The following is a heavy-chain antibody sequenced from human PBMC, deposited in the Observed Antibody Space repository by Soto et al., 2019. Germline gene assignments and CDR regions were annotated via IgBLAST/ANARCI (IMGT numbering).Heavy chain of an antibody. CDR3: ASGYDYRLPIFDY. D-gene: IGHD4-4*01. J-gene: IGHJ4*02. CDR1: GFTVSSNY. Sequence: GGSLRLSCAASGFTVSSNYMSWVRQAPGKGLEWVSVIYSGGSTYYADSVKGRFTISRHKSKNTLYLQMNSLRAEDTAVYYCASGYDYRLPIFDYWGQGTLVTVSS. CDR2: IYSGGST. V-gene: IGHV3-53*04.